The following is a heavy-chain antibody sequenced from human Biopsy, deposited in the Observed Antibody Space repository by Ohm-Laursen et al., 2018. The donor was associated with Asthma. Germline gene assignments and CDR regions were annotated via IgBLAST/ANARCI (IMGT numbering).Heavy chain of an antibody. CDR2: ISFDGSNK. D-gene: IGHD1-26*01. CDR1: RFTFSNYG. CDR3: AKDVFPGWELRRGPDY. J-gene: IGHJ4*02. Sequence: SLRLSCTASRFTFSNYGMHWVRQAPGKGLDWVAVISFDGSNKNYTDSVKGRFTISRDNSRNTLHLQMNSLRAEDTAVYYCAKDVFPGWELRRGPDYWGQGTLVTVSS. V-gene: IGHV3-30*18.